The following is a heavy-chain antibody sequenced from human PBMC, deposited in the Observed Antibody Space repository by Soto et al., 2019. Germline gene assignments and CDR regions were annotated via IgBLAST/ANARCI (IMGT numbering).Heavy chain of an antibody. CDR1: GGSISSGGYY. J-gene: IGHJ4*02. Sequence: SAETLSLTCTVSGGSISSGGYYGSLIRQHPGKGLEWIGYIYYSGSTYYNPSLKSRVTISVDTSKNQFSLRLSSVTAADTAVYYCPRGSAYSSSGYYFDYWGQRTLVTVSS. V-gene: IGHV4-31*03. D-gene: IGHD6-13*01. CDR2: IYYSGST. CDR3: PRGSAYSSSGYYFDY.